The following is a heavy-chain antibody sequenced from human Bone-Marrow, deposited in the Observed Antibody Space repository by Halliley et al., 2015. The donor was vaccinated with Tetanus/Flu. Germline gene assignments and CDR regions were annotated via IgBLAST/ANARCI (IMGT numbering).Heavy chain of an antibody. Sequence: MGWINPNNGDTKYAQIFQGWVTMTRDTSISTAYMELSRLKSADTAVYYCAREVRNYDSSGFGYCGQGTLVTVSS. CDR3: AREVRNYDSSGFGY. J-gene: IGHJ4*02. V-gene: IGHV1-2*04. D-gene: IGHD3-22*01. CDR2: INPNNGDT.